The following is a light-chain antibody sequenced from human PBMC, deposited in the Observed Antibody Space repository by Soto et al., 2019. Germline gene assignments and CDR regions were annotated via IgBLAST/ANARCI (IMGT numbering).Light chain of an antibody. CDR3: QQLGSAPRT. V-gene: IGKV3-20*01. CDR1: QSVSSSY. Sequence: EIVLTQSPGTLSLSPGERATLSCRASQSVSSSYLAWYQQKPGQSPRLLIYGASTRATGIPARFSGSGSGTEFTLTLSSLQSEDFAVYYCQQLGSAPRTFGQGTKVDIK. J-gene: IGKJ1*01. CDR2: GAS.